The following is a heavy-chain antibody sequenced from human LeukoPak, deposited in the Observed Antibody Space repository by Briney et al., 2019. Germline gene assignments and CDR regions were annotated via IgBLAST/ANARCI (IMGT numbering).Heavy chain of an antibody. V-gene: IGHV3-23*01. CDR2: ISGSGGNT. J-gene: IGHJ3*02. CDR3: AKPARTDAFDI. Sequence: GGSLRLSCAASGFTFNNYAMNWVRQAPGKGLEWVSSISGSGGNTYYADSVKGRFTISRDNSKNTLYLQMISLRAEDTAVYYCAKPARTDAFDIWGQGTMITVSS. CDR1: GFTFNNYA. D-gene: IGHD1-14*01.